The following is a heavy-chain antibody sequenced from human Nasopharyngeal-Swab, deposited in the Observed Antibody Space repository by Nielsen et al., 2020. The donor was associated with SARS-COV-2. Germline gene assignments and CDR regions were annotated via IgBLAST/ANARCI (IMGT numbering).Heavy chain of an antibody. D-gene: IGHD6-19*01. V-gene: IGHV3-23*01. J-gene: IGHJ4*02. CDR2: ISASGQTT. Sequence: GESLKISCAASGFTFSTCAMSWVRQAPGKGLEWVSSISASGQTTYYADSVKGRFSISRDNSKNTLYLRMTSLRAEDTAVYFCASRGPEGWPTDYWGQGVLVTVSS. CDR1: GFTFSTCA. CDR3: ASRGPEGWPTDY.